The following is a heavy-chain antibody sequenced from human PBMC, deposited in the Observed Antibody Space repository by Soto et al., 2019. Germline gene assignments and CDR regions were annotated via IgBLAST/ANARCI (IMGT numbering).Heavy chain of an antibody. CDR1: GGTFSSYA. V-gene: IGHV1-69*13. D-gene: IGHD6-13*01. CDR3: ASPPRWGQAAAKEATDYYYGMDV. Sequence: SVKVSCKASGGTFSSYAISWVRQAPGQGLEWMGGIIPIFGTANYAQKFQGGVTITADESTSTAYMELSSLRSEDTAVYYCASPPRWGQAAAKEATDYYYGMDVWGQGTTVTVSS. CDR2: IIPIFGTA. J-gene: IGHJ6*02.